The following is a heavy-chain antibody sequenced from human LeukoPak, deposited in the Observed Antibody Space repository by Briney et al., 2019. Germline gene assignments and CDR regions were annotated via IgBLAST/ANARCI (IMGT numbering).Heavy chain of an antibody. CDR2: INPSGGST. CDR1: GYTFTSYY. CDR3: ARSKRAVVVVAATEVWFDP. Sequence: ASVKVSCKASGYTFTSYYMHWVRQAPGQGLEWMGIINPSGGSTSYAQKFQGRVTMTRNTSISTAYMELSSLRSEDTAVYYCARSKRAVVVVAATEVWFDPWGQGTLVTVSS. V-gene: IGHV1-46*01. D-gene: IGHD2-15*01. J-gene: IGHJ5*02.